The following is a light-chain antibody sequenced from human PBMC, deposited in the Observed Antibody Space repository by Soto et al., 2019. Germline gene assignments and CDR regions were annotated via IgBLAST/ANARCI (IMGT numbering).Light chain of an antibody. J-gene: IGKJ1*01. CDR1: QSVRTNY. Sequence: IVLAQSPGTLSLSPGERATFSCRASQSVRTNYLAWYQQKPGQAPRLLIYGASSRATGIPDRFSGSGSGTDFSLSISRLEPEDFAIYFCQQFETSLGLTFGQGTKV. V-gene: IGKV3-20*01. CDR3: QQFETSLGLT. CDR2: GAS.